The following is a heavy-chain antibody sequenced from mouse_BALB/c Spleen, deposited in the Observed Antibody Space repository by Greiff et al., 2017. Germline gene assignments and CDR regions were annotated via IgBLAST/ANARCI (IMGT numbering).Heavy chain of an antibody. J-gene: IGHJ4*01. Sequence: EVQRVESGGGLVKPGGSLKLSCAASGFTFSSYAMSWVRQTPEKRLEWVATISSGGSYTYYPDSVKGRFTISRDNAKNTLYLQMSSLRSEDTAMYYCARRKYGPMDYWGQGTSVTVSS. V-gene: IGHV5-9-3*01. CDR2: ISSGGSYT. CDR1: GFTFSSYA. D-gene: IGHD2-10*02. CDR3: ARRKYGPMDY.